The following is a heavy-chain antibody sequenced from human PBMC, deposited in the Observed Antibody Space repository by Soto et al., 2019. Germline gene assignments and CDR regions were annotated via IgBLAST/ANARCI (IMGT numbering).Heavy chain of an antibody. V-gene: IGHV4-34*01. Sequence: SETLSLTCAVYGGSFSAYYLSWIRQPPGKGLEWIGEINHSGGTNYNPSLKSRVTISVDTSKNQFSLKLSSVTAADTAVYYCARVGYSSGWHYFDYWGQGTLVTVSS. CDR2: INHSGGT. CDR1: GGSFSAYY. CDR3: ARVGYSSGWHYFDY. D-gene: IGHD6-19*01. J-gene: IGHJ4*02.